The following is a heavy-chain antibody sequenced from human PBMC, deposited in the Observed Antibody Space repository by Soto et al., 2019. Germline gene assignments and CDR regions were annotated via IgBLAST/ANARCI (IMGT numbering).Heavy chain of an antibody. CDR3: ARELTYYGSGSYSQLNYYYYGMDV. Sequence: SETVSLTCTVSGGSISSYYWSWIRQPPGKGLEWIGYIYYSGSTNYNPSLKSRVTISVDTSKNQFSLKLSSVTAADTAVYYCARELTYYGSGSYSQLNYYYYGMDVWGQGTTVTVSS. J-gene: IGHJ6*02. CDR2: IYYSGST. CDR1: GGSISSYY. D-gene: IGHD3-10*01. V-gene: IGHV4-59*01.